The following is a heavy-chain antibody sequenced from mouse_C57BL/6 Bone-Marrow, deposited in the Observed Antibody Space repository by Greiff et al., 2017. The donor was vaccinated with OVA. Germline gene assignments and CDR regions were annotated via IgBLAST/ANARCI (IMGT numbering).Heavy chain of an antibody. V-gene: IGHV14-4*01. D-gene: IGHD2-2*01. J-gene: IGHJ3*01. CDR2: IDPENGDT. CDR3: TPHWFPAWFAY. Sequence: EVQLVESGAELVRPGASVKLSCTASGFNIKDDYMHWVKQRPEQGLEWIGWIDPENGDTEYASKFQGKATITADTSSNTAYLQLSSLTSEDTAVYYCTPHWFPAWFAYWGQGTLVTVSA. CDR1: GFNIKDDY.